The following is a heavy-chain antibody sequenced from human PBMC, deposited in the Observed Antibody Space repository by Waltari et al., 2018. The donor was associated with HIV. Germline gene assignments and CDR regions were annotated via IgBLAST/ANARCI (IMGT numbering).Heavy chain of an antibody. J-gene: IGHJ6*02. CDR2: INPNSGGT. Sequence: QVQLVQSGAEVKKPGASVKVSCKASGYTFTGYYMHWVRQAPGQGLEWMGWINPNSGGTKYAQKFQGGVTMPRDTSISTAYMELGRLRSDDTAVYYCARGGAVGQPDVWGQGTTVTVSS. CDR1: GYTFTGYY. CDR3: ARGGAVGQPDV. D-gene: IGHD1-26*01. V-gene: IGHV1-2*02.